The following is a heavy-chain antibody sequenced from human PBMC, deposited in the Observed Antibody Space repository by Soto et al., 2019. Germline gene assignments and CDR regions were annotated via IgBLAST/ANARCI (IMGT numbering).Heavy chain of an antibody. V-gene: IGHV4-59*08. CDR1: GASISSYY. J-gene: IGHJ4*02. CDR2: IYYSGSS. D-gene: IGHD1-26*01. Sequence: SETLSLTCTVSGASISSYYWSWIRQPPGKGLEWIGYIYYSGSSNYNPSLKSRVTISLDTSTNQFSLKLTSVTAADTAVYFCAKDLYSGRFYNLFYWGQGTLVTVSS. CDR3: AKDLYSGRFYNLFY.